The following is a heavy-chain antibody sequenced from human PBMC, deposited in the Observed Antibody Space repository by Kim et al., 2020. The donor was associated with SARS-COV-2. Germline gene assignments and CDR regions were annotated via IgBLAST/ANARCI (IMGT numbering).Heavy chain of an antibody. J-gene: IGHJ3*02. D-gene: IGHD6-19*01. CDR3: ARGGYSSGLRAFDI. V-gene: IGHV4-34*01. Sequence: IPSLKSRVTISVDTSKNQFSLKLSSVTAADTAVYYCARGGYSSGLRAFDIWGQGTMVTVSS.